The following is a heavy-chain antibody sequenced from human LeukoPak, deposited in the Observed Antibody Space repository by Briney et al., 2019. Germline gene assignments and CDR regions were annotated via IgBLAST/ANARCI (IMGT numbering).Heavy chain of an antibody. CDR3: ARVPLV. V-gene: IGHV4-31*03. Sequence: PSETLPLTCTLSGDSISTGGYYWSWIRQNPGKGLEWIGYIYYTGSTYYNPSLKSRVTISVDTSKNQFSLKLTSVTAADTAVYYCARVPLVWGQGSLVTISS. CDR2: IYYTGST. CDR1: GDSISTGGYY. J-gene: IGHJ4*02.